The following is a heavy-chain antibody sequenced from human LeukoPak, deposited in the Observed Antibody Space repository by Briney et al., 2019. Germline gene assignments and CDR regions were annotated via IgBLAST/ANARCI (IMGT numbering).Heavy chain of an antibody. CDR2: IYYSGST. D-gene: IGHD3-10*01. J-gene: IGHJ4*02. Sequence: SETLSLTCTVSGGSISSGGYYWSWIRQHPGKGLEWIGYIYYSGSTYYNPSLKSRVTISVDTSKNQFSLKLSSVTAADTAVYYCARGSYGSGSYGSDYWGQGTLVTVSS. CDR3: ARGSYGSGSYGSDY. V-gene: IGHV4-31*03. CDR1: GGSISSGGYY.